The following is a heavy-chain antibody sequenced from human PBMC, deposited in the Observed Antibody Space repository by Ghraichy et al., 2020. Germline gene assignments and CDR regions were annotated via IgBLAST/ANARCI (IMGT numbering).Heavy chain of an antibody. CDR1: GFTFSSYA. Sequence: GEALNISCAASGFTFSSYAMSWVRQAPGKGLEWVSAISGSGGSTYYADSVKGRFTISRDNSKNTLYLQMNSLRAEDTAVYYCAKPEYSSSWYIFSASSTAYYYGMDVWGQGTTVTVSS. J-gene: IGHJ6*02. CDR2: ISGSGGST. CDR3: AKPEYSSSWYIFSASSTAYYYGMDV. D-gene: IGHD6-13*01. V-gene: IGHV3-23*01.